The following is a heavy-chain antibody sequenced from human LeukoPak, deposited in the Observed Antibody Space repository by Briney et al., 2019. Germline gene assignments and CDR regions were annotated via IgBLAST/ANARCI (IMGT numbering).Heavy chain of an antibody. V-gene: IGHV1-2*02. CDR2: INPNSGGT. D-gene: IGHD5-12*01. CDR3: AAEFIVATIEWGFDY. CDR1: GYTFTGYY. Sequence: ASVKVSCKASGYTFTGYYMHWVRQAPGQGLEWMGWINPNSGGTNYAQKFQGRVTMTRDTSISTAYMELSRLRSEDTAVYYCAAEFIVATIEWGFDYWGQGTLVTVSS. J-gene: IGHJ4*02.